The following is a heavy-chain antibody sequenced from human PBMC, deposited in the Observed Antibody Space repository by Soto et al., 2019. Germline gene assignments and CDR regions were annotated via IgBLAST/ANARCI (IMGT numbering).Heavy chain of an antibody. CDR1: GDSVSSNSAA. V-gene: IGHV6-1*01. Sequence: SQTLSLTCAISGDSVSSNSAAWNWIRQSPSRGLEWLGRTYYRSKWYNDYAVSVKSRITINPDISKNQFSLQLNSVTPEDTAVYSCARDNLGYCSGGSCYSYYSYMDVWGEGTTVTVSS. D-gene: IGHD2-15*01. CDR3: ARDNLGYCSGGSCYSYYSYMDV. CDR2: TYYRSKWYN. J-gene: IGHJ6*03.